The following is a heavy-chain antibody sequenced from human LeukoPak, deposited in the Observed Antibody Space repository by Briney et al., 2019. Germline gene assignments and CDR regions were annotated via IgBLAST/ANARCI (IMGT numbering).Heavy chain of an antibody. CDR1: GFTFSHYG. V-gene: IGHV3-33*01. D-gene: IGHD2/OR15-2a*01. CDR2: IWYDGSIS. CDR3: ARDGINSSFWHFFES. Sequence: PGGSLRLSCAASGFTFSHYGMHWVRQAPGKGLEWVALIWYDGSISDYSESVKGRFTISRDNSKNTLSLQMNSLRGDDTAVYYCARDGINSSFWHFFESWGQGTLVTVSS. J-gene: IGHJ4*02.